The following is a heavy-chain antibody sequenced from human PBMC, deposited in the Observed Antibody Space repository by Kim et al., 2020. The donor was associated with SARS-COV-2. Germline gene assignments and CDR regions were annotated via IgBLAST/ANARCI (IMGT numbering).Heavy chain of an antibody. CDR3: ARGIGSYVY. Sequence: SETLSLTCTVSGGSISTYYWGWIRQPAGKGLEWIGRIHASGSTNYNPSLNSRVIMSVDTSKNQVSLKLSSVTAADTATYYCARGIGSYVYWGQGTLVTVSS. J-gene: IGHJ4*02. CDR1: GGSISTYY. D-gene: IGHD1-26*01. CDR2: IHASGST. V-gene: IGHV4-4*07.